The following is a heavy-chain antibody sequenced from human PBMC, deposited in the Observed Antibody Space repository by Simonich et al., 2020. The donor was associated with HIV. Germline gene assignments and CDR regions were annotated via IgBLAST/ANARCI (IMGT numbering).Heavy chain of an antibody. CDR2: ISWNSCSI. CDR3: AKDSGYSYGTGYFDY. J-gene: IGHJ4*02. D-gene: IGHD5-18*01. Sequence: EVQLVESGGGLVQPGRSLRLSCAASGFTFDDYAMHWVRQASGKGLELVSGISWNSCSIGDADSVKGRFTISRDNAKNSLYLQMNSLRAEDMALYYCAKDSGYSYGTGYFDYWGQGTLVTVSS. CDR1: GFTFDDYA. V-gene: IGHV3-9*03.